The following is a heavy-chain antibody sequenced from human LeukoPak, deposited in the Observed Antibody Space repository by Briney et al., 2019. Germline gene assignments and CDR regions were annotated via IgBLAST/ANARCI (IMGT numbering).Heavy chain of an antibody. V-gene: IGHV4-61*02. CDR3: ARVYCTGGSCFAGWFDS. D-gene: IGHD2-8*02. Sequence: SQTLSLTRNVSGDSLSRGSSYWGWIRRPAGKGLEWVGRIDTRGSTNYNPSLENRVTISLDSSKNQFSRKVTSVSAAGTAVYYWARVYCTGGSCFAGWFDSWGQGTLVTASS. CDR2: IDTRGST. CDR1: GDSLSRGSSY. J-gene: IGHJ5*01.